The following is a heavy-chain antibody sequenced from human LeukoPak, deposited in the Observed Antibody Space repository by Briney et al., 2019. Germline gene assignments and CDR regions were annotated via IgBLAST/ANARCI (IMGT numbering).Heavy chain of an antibody. D-gene: IGHD6-13*01. CDR2: INRDGGLT. CDR3: AREEHRLAEAGTSAFDL. V-gene: IGHV3-74*01. J-gene: IGHJ3*01. Sequence: GGSVRLSCVASGFTFSENWMHWVRHAPGKGLAWVSHINRDGGLTNYADSVKGRFTISRDNARNTVYLQMSSLRVEDTAIYFCAREEHRLAEAGTSAFDLGGQGTLVTVSP. CDR1: GFTFSENW.